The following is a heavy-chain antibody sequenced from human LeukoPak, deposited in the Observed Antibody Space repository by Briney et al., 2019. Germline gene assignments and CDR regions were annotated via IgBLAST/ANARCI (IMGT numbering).Heavy chain of an antibody. CDR3: ARLEDTAMAGDY. V-gene: IGHV1-2*02. CDR1: GYTFTGYY. D-gene: IGHD5-18*01. J-gene: IGHJ4*02. CDR2: INPNSGGT. Sequence: ASVKVSCKASGYTFTGYYMHWVRQAPGQGLEWMGWINPNSGGTNYAQRFQGRVTMTRDTSISTAYMELSRLRSDDTAVYYCARLEDTAMAGDYWGQGTLVTVSS.